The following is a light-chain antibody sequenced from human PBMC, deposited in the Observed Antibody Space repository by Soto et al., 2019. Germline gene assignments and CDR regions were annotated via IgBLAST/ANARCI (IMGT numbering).Light chain of an antibody. CDR2: EVT. CDR1: SNNVGSYDY. J-gene: IGLJ1*01. Sequence: QSVLTQPPSASGSPGQSVTISCAGTSNNVGSYDYVSWYRQHPGQAPKLLIYEVTKRPSGVPDRFSGSKSGNTASLTVSGLQAEDEADYYCGSFVGVNSYVFGTGTKVTVL. CDR3: GSFVGVNSYV. V-gene: IGLV2-8*01.